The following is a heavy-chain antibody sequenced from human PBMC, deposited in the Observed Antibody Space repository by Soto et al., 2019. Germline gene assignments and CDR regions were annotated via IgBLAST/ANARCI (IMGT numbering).Heavy chain of an antibody. V-gene: IGHV4-59*01. Sequence: ETLSLTCTVSGGSISSYYGSWIRQPPGKGLEWIGYIYYSGSTNYNPSLKSRVTISVDTSKNQFSLKLSSVTAADTAVYYCARTGRARNGSGSYYNMAYYYYGMDVWGQGTTVTVSS. CDR1: GGSISSYY. J-gene: IGHJ6*02. CDR2: IYYSGST. D-gene: IGHD3-10*01. CDR3: ARTGRARNGSGSYYNMAYYYYGMDV.